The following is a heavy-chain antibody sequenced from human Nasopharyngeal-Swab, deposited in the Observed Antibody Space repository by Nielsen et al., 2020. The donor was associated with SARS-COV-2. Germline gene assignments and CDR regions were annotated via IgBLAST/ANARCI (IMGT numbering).Heavy chain of an antibody. Sequence: SLKTPCAASGFTFYYYAIHWVRQAPGKGLEWVSGISWNCGSIGYADSVKGRFTISRDNAKKSLYLQMNSLRAEDTALYYCAKDISSGWKPAYYFDYWGQGTLVTVSS. CDR3: AKDISSGWKPAYYFDY. J-gene: IGHJ4*02. D-gene: IGHD6-19*01. V-gene: IGHV3-9*01. CDR2: ISWNCGSI. CDR1: GFTFYYYA.